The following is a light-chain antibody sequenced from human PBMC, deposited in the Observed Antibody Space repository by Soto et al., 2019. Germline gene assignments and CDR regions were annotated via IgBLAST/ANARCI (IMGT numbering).Light chain of an antibody. J-gene: IGKJ2*01. Sequence: ELVLTQSPGTLSLSPGERATLSCRASQSLATSYLAWFQQRPGQAPRLLIYGASTRVTGIPDRFSGSGSGTDFTLTISRLEPEDFAVYYCQHYVRSPYTFGQGTRLEIK. CDR1: QSLATSY. CDR3: QHYVRSPYT. CDR2: GAS. V-gene: IGKV3-20*01.